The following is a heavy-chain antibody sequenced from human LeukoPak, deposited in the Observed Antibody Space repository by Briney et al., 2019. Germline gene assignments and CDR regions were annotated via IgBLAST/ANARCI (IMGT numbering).Heavy chain of an antibody. V-gene: IGHV4-39*01. CDR1: GGSISSSSYY. D-gene: IGHD4-11*01. J-gene: IGHJ5*02. Sequence: SETLSLTCTVSGGSISSSSYYWGWIRQPPGKGLEWIGSIYYSGTTYYNPSLKSRVTISVDTSKNQFSLKLSSVTAADAAIYYCARPRHLTVTTPTWFDPWGQGILVTVSS. CDR3: ARPRHLTVTTPTWFDP. CDR2: IYYSGTT.